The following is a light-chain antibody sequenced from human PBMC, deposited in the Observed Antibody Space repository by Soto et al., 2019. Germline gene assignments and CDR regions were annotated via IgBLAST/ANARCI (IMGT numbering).Light chain of an antibody. CDR3: SSYRSGSTLV. CDR1: SSDVGRSNY. V-gene: IGLV2-14*01. J-gene: IGLJ2*01. CDR2: DVN. Sequence: QSALTQPASVSGSPGQSITISCTGTSSDVGRSNYVSWYQQHPGKAPKLMIYDVNNRPSGISNRFSGSKSGNTASLTISGLQAEDEADYYCSSYRSGSTLVFGGGTKLTVL.